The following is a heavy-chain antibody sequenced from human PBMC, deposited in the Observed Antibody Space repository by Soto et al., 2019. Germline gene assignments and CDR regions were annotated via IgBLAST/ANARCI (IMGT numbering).Heavy chain of an antibody. J-gene: IGHJ4*02. CDR2: ISSSSSTI. Sequence: EVQLVESGGGLVQPGGSLRLSCAASGFTFSSYSMNWVRQAPGKGLEWVSYISSSSSTIYYADSVKGRFTISRDNAKNSLYLQMNSLIAEATAVYYCAGGAYYFDGSGLSYWGQGTLVTVSS. CDR3: AGGAYYFDGSGLSY. CDR1: GFTFSSYS. D-gene: IGHD3-22*01. V-gene: IGHV3-48*01.